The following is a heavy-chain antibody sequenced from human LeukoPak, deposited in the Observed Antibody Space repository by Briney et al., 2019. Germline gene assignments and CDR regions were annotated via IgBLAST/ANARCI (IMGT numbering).Heavy chain of an antibody. Sequence: GGSLRLSCAASGFTFSSYDMHWVRQATGKGLEWVSAIGIAGDTYYPGSVKGRFTISRENAKNYLYLQMNSLRAGDTAVYYCARGGYGSGSYVFDYWGQGTLVTVSS. J-gene: IGHJ4*02. D-gene: IGHD3-10*01. CDR3: ARGGYGSGSYVFDY. CDR1: GFTFSSYD. CDR2: IGIAGDT. V-gene: IGHV3-13*01.